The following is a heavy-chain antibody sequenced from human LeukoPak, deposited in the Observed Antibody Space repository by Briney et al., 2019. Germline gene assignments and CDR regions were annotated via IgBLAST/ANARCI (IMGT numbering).Heavy chain of an antibody. V-gene: IGHV1-69*01. Sequence: SVKVSCKASGGTFSSYAISWVRQAPGQGLEWMGGIIPIFGTANYAQKFQGRVTITADESTSTAYMELSSLRSEDTAVYYCARAVGYCGGGSCYSGSFDYWGQGTLVTVSS. CDR2: IIPIFGTA. CDR3: ARAVGYCGGGSCYSGSFDY. D-gene: IGHD2-15*01. CDR1: GGTFSSYA. J-gene: IGHJ4*02.